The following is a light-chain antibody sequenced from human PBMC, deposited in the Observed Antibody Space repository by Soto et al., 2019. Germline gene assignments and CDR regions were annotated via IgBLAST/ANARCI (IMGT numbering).Light chain of an antibody. CDR1: QSVLYSSNNQNC. CDR2: WAS. Sequence: DIVMTQSPDSLAVSLGERATINCESSQSVLYSSNNQNCLAWYQQKPGQPPKLLIYWASTRESGVPDRFSGSGSVTDFTLTISSLQAEDVAVYYCQQYCATPWTFGQGTKVAIK. CDR3: QQYCATPWT. J-gene: IGKJ1*01. V-gene: IGKV4-1*01.